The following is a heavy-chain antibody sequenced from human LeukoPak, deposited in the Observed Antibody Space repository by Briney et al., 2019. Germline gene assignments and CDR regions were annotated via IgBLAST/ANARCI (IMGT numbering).Heavy chain of an antibody. J-gene: IGHJ4*02. CDR1: GFTFSSYW. Sequence: SGGSLRLSCAASGFTFSSYWMSWVRQAPGKGLEWVANIKQDGSEKYYVDSVKGRFTISRDNAKNSLYLQMDNVRAEDTAVYYCARTSTDCLDCWGQGTLVTVSS. D-gene: IGHD2-21*02. CDR3: ARTSTDCLDC. V-gene: IGHV3-7*01. CDR2: IKQDGSEK.